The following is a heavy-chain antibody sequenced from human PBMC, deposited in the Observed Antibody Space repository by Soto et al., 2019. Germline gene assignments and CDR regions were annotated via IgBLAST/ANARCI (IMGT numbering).Heavy chain of an antibody. CDR1: GFTFSSYA. J-gene: IGHJ5*02. CDR2: ISYDGSNK. Sequence: AGGSLRLSCAASGFTFSSYAMHWVRQAPGKGLEWVAVISYDGSNKYYADSVKGRFTISRDNSKNTLYLQMNSLRAEDTAVYYCARSGYYDDNWFDPWGQGTLVTVSS. D-gene: IGHD3-22*01. V-gene: IGHV3-30-3*01. CDR3: ARSGYYDDNWFDP.